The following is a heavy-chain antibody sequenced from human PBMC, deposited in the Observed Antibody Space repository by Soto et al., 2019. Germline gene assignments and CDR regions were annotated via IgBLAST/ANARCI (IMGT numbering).Heavy chain of an antibody. D-gene: IGHD4-4*01. CDR3: ARGYSNYVYYYYMDV. CDR2: INHSGST. Sequence: SETLSLTCAVYGGSFSGYYWSWIRQPPGKGLEWIGEINHSGSTNYNPSLKSRVTISVDTSKNQFSLKLSSVTAADTAVYYCARGYSNYVYYYYMDVWGKGTTVTVSS. V-gene: IGHV4-34*01. CDR1: GGSFSGYY. J-gene: IGHJ6*03.